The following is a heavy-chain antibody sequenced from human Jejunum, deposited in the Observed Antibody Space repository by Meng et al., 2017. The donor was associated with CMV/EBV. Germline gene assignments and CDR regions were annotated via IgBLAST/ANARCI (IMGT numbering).Heavy chain of an antibody. CDR2: IYGGGST. D-gene: IGHD5-18*01. CDR1: GFTVSNSY. CDR3: AREGTTLVTYDY. J-gene: IGHJ4*02. Sequence: VQLGGSGGGVVQPGGSLRLSCAASGFTVSNSYMSWVRQAPGKGLEWVSVIYGGGSTYYADSVKGRFTISRDSSKNTLYLQMNSLRAEDTAVYYCAREGTTLVTYDYWGQGTLVTVSS. V-gene: IGHV3-66*01.